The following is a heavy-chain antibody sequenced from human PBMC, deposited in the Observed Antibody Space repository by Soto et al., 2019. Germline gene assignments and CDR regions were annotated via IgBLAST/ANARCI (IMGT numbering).Heavy chain of an antibody. D-gene: IGHD6-19*01. CDR2: INPSGGST. Sequence: QVQLVESGAEVREPGASVKVSCRASGYTFTTYYILWVRQAPGQGLEWVGIINPSGGSTSYAQRFQGRVTMTRDTSTSTVYMELSSLTSEDTAVYYCARDRGIAVAAGAIDYWCHGTLVTVSS. CDR3: ARDRGIAVAAGAIDY. CDR1: GYTFTTYY. V-gene: IGHV1-46*01. J-gene: IGHJ4*01.